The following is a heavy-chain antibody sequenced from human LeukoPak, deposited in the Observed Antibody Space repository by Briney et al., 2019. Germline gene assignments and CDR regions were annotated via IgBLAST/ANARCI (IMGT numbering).Heavy chain of an antibody. D-gene: IGHD3-10*01. J-gene: IGHJ4*02. Sequence: GGTLILSCAASGFTFSSYGMSSGRQAPGKGLEWVAFIRYEGSNKYYADSVKGRFTISRDNSKNKLYLQMNSLRAEDTAVYYCAKDAYYYGSGSRSYFDYWGQGTLVTVSS. CDR3: AKDAYYYGSGSRSYFDY. CDR2: IRYEGSNK. V-gene: IGHV3-30*02. CDR1: GFTFSSYG.